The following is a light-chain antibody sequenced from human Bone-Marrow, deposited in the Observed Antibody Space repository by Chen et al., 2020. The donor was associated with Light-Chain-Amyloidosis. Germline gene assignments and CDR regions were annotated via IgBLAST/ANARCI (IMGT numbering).Light chain of an antibody. Sequence: SYVLTQPSSVSVAPGQTATIACGGNNIGSTSVHWYQQTPGQAPLLVGYDDSDRPSGIPERLSGSDSGNTATLAISRVEAGDEADYYYPVWDRSSDRPGFGGGTKLTVL. CDR1: NIGSTS. V-gene: IGLV3-21*02. CDR3: PVWDRSSDRPG. CDR2: DDS. J-gene: IGLJ3*02.